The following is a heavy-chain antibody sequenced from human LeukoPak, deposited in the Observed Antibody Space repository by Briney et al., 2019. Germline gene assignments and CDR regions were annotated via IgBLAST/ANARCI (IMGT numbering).Heavy chain of an antibody. J-gene: IGHJ6*02. D-gene: IGHD2-15*01. CDR1: GYTFTSYY. CDR3: ARAGGGGTRGYYYGMDV. Sequence: ASVQVSCEASGYTFTSYYMHWVRQAPGQGLEWMGIINPSGGSTSYAQKFQGRVTMTRDTSTSTVYMELSSLRSEDTAVYYCARAGGGGTRGYYYGMDVWGQGTTVTVFS. CDR2: INPSGGST. V-gene: IGHV1-46*01.